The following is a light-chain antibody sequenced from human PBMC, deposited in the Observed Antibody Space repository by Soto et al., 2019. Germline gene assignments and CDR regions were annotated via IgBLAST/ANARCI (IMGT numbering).Light chain of an antibody. J-gene: IGKJ1*01. CDR3: QQYGSSSWT. Sequence: EVVLTQSPGTVSLSPGERATLACRASQSFSSDFLAWYQQKPGQAPRLLIYGASSRATGIPDRFSGSGSGTDFTLTISRLEPEDFAVYYCQQYGSSSWTFGQGTKVEIK. CDR2: GAS. V-gene: IGKV3-20*01. CDR1: QSFSSDF.